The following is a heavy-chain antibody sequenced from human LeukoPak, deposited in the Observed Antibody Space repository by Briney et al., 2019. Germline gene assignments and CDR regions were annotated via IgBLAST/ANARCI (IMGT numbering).Heavy chain of an antibody. CDR1: GSTLTEFS. CDR3: VRGRTGSIATAGRY. D-gene: IGHD6-6*01. V-gene: IGHV1-24*01. J-gene: IGHJ4*02. CDR2: LDPEDGET. Sequence: ASVKVSCKLSGSTLTEFSIHWVRQAHGKGLEWLGGLDPEDGETILSQKFQDRVALTADTSTSTAYMDMCRLRSEDTAVYFCVRGRTGSIATAGRYWGRGTLVTVSS.